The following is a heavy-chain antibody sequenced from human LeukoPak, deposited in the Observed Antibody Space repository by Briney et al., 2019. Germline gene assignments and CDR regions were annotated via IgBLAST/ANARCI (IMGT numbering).Heavy chain of an antibody. CDR2: MYTGGST. V-gene: IGHV3-53*01. Sequence: GRSLRLSCAASGFTISTHYMSWVRQAPGKGQEWVSVMYTGGSTYYPDYVKGGLTISRNNPKNPLYFQMTSLNAETTALYTGGSTYYADAVKGRFTISRDNSKNTLYLQMNSLRAEDTALYYCARAPFYYDSSGYPYFDGWGQGTLVTVSS. J-gene: IGHJ4*02. D-gene: IGHD3-10*01. CDR3: GSTYYADAVKGRFTISRDNSKNTLYLQMNSLRAEDTALYYCARAPFYYDSSGYPYFDG. CDR1: GFTISTHY.